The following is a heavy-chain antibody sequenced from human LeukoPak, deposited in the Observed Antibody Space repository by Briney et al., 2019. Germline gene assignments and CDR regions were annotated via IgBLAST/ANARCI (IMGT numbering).Heavy chain of an antibody. V-gene: IGHV4-39*07. CDR1: GGSISSSSYY. Sequence: PSETLSLTCTVSGGSISSSSYYWGWIRQPPGKGLEWIGSIYYSGSTSYNPSLKSRVTISVDTSKNQFSLKLSSVTAADTAVYYCARGIQFDPWGQGTLVTVSS. CDR2: IYYSGST. J-gene: IGHJ5*02. CDR3: ARGIQFDP.